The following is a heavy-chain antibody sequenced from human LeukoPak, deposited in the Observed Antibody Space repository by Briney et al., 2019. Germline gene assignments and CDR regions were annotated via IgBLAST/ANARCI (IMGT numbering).Heavy chain of an antibody. V-gene: IGHV4-59*01. D-gene: IGHD1-7*01. CDR1: GGSISIYY. J-gene: IGHJ4*02. CDR2: IYNSGST. CDR3: VRDRELHY. Sequence: SQTLSLTCTVSGGSISIYYWSWVRQPPGKGLEWIGYIYNSGSTTYNPSLKSRATISVDTSKNQFSLKLTSMTAADTAFYYCVRDRELHYWGQGILVTVSS.